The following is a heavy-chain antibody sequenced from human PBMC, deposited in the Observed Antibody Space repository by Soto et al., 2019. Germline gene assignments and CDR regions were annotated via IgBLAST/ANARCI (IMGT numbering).Heavy chain of an antibody. V-gene: IGHV5-51*01. D-gene: IGHD2-15*01. CDR2: IYPGDSDT. CDR3: ARRDPGATYGMDG. J-gene: IGHJ6*02. CDR1: GYSFTSYW. Sequence: WESLKISCKGSGYSFTSYWIGWVRQMPGKGLEWMGIIYPGDSDTRYSPSFQCQVTISADKSISTTYLQRSSLKASYTAMYYGARRDPGATYGMDGWGQGTTVTVAS.